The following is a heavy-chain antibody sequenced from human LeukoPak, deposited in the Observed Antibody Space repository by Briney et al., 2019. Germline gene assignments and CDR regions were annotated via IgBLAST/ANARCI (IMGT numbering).Heavy chain of an antibody. CDR1: GYTLTELS. Sequence: ASVKVSCKVSGYTLTELSMHWVRQAPGKGLEWMGGFDPEDGETIYAQKFQGRVTMTEDTSTDTAYMELSSLRSEDTAVYYCATSRGGSYYDAFDIWGQGTMVTVSS. CDR2: FDPEDGET. J-gene: IGHJ3*02. V-gene: IGHV1-24*01. CDR3: ATSRGGSYYDAFDI. D-gene: IGHD3-16*01.